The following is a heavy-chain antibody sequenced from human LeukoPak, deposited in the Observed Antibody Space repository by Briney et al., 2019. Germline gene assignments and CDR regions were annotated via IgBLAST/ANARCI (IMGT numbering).Heavy chain of an antibody. J-gene: IGHJ6*02. CDR3: ATAPIDCSGGSCYSAPYYYYGMDV. CDR1: GYTFTSYG. CDR2: ISAYNGNT. D-gene: IGHD2-15*01. Sequence: ASVKVSCKASGYTFTSYGISWVRQAPGQGLEWMGWISAYNGNTNYAQKLQGRVTMTTDTSTSTAYMELRSLRSDGTAVYYCATAPIDCSGGSCYSAPYYYYGMDVWGQGTTVTVSS. V-gene: IGHV1-18*01.